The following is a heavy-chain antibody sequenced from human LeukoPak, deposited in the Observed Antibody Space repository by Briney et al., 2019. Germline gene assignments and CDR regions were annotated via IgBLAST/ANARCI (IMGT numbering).Heavy chain of an antibody. CDR2: IYTGGIT. Sequence: GGSLRLSCAASGFSISSHFMTWVRQAPEKGLEWVSVIYTGGITHYADSVAGRFTISRDISKNTLYLQTNNLRVEDTAVYYCARDQVTSGGGLDYWGQGTLVTVSS. V-gene: IGHV3-53*01. CDR3: ARDQVTSGGGLDY. J-gene: IGHJ4*02. CDR1: GFSISSHF. D-gene: IGHD2-21*02.